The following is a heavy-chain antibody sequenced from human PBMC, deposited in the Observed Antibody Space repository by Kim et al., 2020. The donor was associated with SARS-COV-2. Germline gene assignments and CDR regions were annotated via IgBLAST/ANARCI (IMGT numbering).Heavy chain of an antibody. V-gene: IGHV3-23*01. CDR3: AKDFGYYYGSGSYYSFDY. J-gene: IGHJ4*02. Sequence: VKGRFTISRENSKNAVFLQMSSLRAEDTAVYYCAKDFGYYYGSGSYYSFDYWGQGILVTVSS. D-gene: IGHD3-10*01.